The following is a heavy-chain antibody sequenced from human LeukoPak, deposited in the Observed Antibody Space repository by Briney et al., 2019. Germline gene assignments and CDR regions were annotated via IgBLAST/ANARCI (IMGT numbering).Heavy chain of an antibody. D-gene: IGHD4-17*01. CDR3: ARQVYDYGDYVLWFDP. CDR2: IYYSGST. Sequence: SETLSLTCTVSGGSISSSSYYWGWIRQPPGKGLEWIGSIYYSGSTYYNPSLKSRVTISVDTSKNQFSLKLRSVAAADTAVYYCARQVYDYGDYVLWFDPWGQGTLVTVSX. V-gene: IGHV4-39*01. CDR1: GGSISSSSYY. J-gene: IGHJ5*02.